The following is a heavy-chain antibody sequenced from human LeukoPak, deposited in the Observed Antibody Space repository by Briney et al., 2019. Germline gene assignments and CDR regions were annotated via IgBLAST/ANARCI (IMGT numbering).Heavy chain of an antibody. Sequence: PGGSLRLSCAASGFTFTNYAMTWVRQAPGKGLEWVSVIGASGADTYYSDFVKGRFTVSRDNSQNTLFLHMSSLRAEDTAVYFCARRPRDTSGYYLGAFHDWGQGTTVTVSS. CDR2: IGASGADT. V-gene: IGHV3-23*01. CDR3: ARRPRDTSGYYLGAFHD. J-gene: IGHJ3*01. CDR1: GFTFTNYA. D-gene: IGHD3-22*01.